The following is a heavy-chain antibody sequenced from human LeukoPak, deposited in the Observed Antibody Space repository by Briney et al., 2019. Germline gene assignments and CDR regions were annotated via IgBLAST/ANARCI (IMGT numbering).Heavy chain of an antibody. CDR3: AKNLNGGNTHSVY. J-gene: IGHJ4*02. Sequence: GGSLRLSCAASGLIFSSYAMNWVRQAPGKGLEWVSTISGGETSTFYADSVKGRYTISRDNSKNPLYLQMNNLRAEDTAVYYCAKNLNGGNTHSVYCGEGTLVTVSS. D-gene: IGHD4-23*01. CDR1: GLIFSSYA. CDR2: ISGGETST. V-gene: IGHV3-23*01.